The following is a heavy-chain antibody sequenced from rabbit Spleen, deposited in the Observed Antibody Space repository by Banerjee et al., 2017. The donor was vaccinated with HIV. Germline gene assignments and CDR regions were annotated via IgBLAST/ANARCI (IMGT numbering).Heavy chain of an antibody. D-gene: IGHD4-1*01. V-gene: IGHV1S40*01. CDR2: IYTGSSGTT. J-gene: IGHJ3*01. CDR3: ARDLTGVIGWNFGW. CDR1: GVSFSSNYY. Sequence: QSLEESGGDLVKPGASLTLTCSASGVSFSSNYYMCWVRQAPGKGLEWIACIYTGSSGTTYYASWAKGRFTCSKTSSTTVTLQMTSLTAADTATYFCARDLTGVIGWNFGWWGQGTLVTVS.